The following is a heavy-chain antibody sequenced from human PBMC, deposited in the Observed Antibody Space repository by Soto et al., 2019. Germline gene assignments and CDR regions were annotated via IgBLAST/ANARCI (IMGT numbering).Heavy chain of an antibody. D-gene: IGHD3-22*01. J-gene: IGHJ4*02. CDR1: GVTFSSYW. Sequence: VGSLRLSCAASGVTFSSYWMSWVRQAPGKGLEWVANIKQDGSEKYYVDSVKGRFTISRDNAKNSLYLQMNSLRAEDTALYYCARAPARSYDRSGYYRFDYWGQGTLVTVSS. CDR3: ARAPARSYDRSGYYRFDY. V-gene: IGHV3-7*01. CDR2: IKQDGSEK.